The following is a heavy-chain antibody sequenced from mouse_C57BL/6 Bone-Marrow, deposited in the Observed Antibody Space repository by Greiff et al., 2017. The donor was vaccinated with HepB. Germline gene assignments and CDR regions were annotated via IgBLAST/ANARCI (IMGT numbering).Heavy chain of an antibody. V-gene: IGHV1-64*01. CDR3: TRSSWDGYNVVDY. Sequence: QVQLQQSGAELVKPGASVKLSCKASGYTFTSYWMHWVKQRPGQGLEWIGMIHPNSGSTNYNEKFKSKATLTVDKSSSTAYMQLSSLTSEDSAVYYLTRSSWDGYNVVDYWGQGTTLTGSS. CDR1: GYTFTSYW. J-gene: IGHJ2*01. CDR2: IHPNSGST. D-gene: IGHD2-3*01.